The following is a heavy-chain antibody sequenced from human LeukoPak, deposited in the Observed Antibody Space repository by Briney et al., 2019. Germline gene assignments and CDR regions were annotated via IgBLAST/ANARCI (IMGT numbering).Heavy chain of an antibody. Sequence: GGSLRLSCTASGFTFGDYAMSWVRQAPGKGLEWVGFIRSKAYGGTTEYAASVKGRFTISRDDSKSIAYLQMNSLKTEDTAVYYCTTPGSGYYTNYYYYYMDVWGKGTTVTVSS. J-gene: IGHJ6*03. CDR2: IRSKAYGGTT. D-gene: IGHD3-3*01. CDR1: GFTFGDYA. CDR3: TTPGSGYYTNYYYYYMDV. V-gene: IGHV3-49*04.